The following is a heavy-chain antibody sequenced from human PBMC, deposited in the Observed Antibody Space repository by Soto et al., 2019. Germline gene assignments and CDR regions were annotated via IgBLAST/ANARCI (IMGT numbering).Heavy chain of an antibody. CDR3: ARDPRLGMELVVSCDY. J-gene: IGHJ4*02. Sequence: QVQLVESGGGVVQPGRSLRLSCAASGFTFSAYAIHWVRQAPGKGLEWVAFISYDGTYKYYADSVKGRFTISRDNSKNTLILQMDSLRAEDTAVYYCARDPRLGMELVVSCDYWGQGTLVSVSS. V-gene: IGHV3-30*04. D-gene: IGHD2-8*02. CDR1: GFTFSAYA. CDR2: ISYDGTYK.